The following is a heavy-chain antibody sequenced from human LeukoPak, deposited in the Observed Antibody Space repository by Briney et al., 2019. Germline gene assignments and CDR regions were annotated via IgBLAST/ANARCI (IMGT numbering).Heavy chain of an antibody. CDR1: GFTFSSYS. CDR3: AKEAQGCSITSCYFDS. V-gene: IGHV3-21*04. D-gene: IGHD2-2*01. J-gene: IGHJ4*02. Sequence: GGSLRLSCAASGFTFSSYSMNWVRQAPGKGLEWVSGISWNSGSIGYADSVKGRFTISRDNAKNSLYLQMNSLRAEDTAVYYCAKEAQGCSITSCYFDSWGQGTLVTVSS. CDR2: ISWNSGSI.